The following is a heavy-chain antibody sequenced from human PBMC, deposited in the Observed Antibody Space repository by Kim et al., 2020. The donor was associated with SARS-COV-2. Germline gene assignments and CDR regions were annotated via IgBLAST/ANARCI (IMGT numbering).Heavy chain of an antibody. J-gene: IGHJ2*01. Sequence: YTNYADSVKGRFTISRDNAKNSLYLQMNSLRAEDTAVYYCARDPGWYFDLWGRGTLVTVSS. D-gene: IGHD3-10*01. CDR2: YT. V-gene: IGHV3-11*05. CDR3: ARDPGWYFDL.